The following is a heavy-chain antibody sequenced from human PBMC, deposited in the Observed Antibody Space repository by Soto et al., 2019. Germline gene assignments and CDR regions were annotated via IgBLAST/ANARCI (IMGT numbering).Heavy chain of an antibody. J-gene: IGHJ6*02. CDR2: IYPGDSDT. CDR3: ARLGGYYDFWSGYPVPPYGMDV. D-gene: IGHD3-3*01. CDR1: GYSFTSYW. V-gene: IGHV5-51*01. Sequence: GESLKISCKGSGYSFTSYWIGWVRQMPGKGLEWMGIIYPGDSDTRYSPSFQGQVTISADKSIGTAYLQWSSLKASDTAMYYCARLGGYYDFWSGYPVPPYGMDVWGQGTTVTVSS.